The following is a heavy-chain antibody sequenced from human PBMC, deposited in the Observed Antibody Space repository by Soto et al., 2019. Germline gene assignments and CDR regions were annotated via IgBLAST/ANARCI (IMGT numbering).Heavy chain of an antibody. J-gene: IGHJ4*02. D-gene: IGHD2-2*01. V-gene: IGHV3-30*18. CDR3: AKDRTAGYCSSTSCYVLDY. CDR1: GFTFSSYG. CDR2: ISYDGSNK. Sequence: QVQLVESGGGVVQPGRSLRLSCAASGFTFSSYGMHWVRQAPGKGLEWVAVISYDGSNKYYADSVKGRFPISRDNSKNSLYLQMNSLRAEDTAVYYCAKDRTAGYCSSTSCYVLDYWGQGTLVTVSS.